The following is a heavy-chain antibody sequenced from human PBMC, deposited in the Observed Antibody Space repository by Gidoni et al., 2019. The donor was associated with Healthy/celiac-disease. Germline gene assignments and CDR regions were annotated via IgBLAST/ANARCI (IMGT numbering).Heavy chain of an antibody. CDR2: IYYSGST. V-gene: IGHV4-59*01. CDR3: ARDGGGSSSSSISYYYYGMDV. Sequence: QVQLQESGPGLVKPSETLSLTCTVSGGSISSYHWSWIRQPPGKGLEWIGYIYYSGSTNYNPSLKSRVTISVDTSKNQFSLKLSSVTAADTAVYYCARDGGGSSSSSISYYYYGMDVWGQGTTVTVSS. D-gene: IGHD6-6*01. CDR1: GGSISSYH. J-gene: IGHJ6*02.